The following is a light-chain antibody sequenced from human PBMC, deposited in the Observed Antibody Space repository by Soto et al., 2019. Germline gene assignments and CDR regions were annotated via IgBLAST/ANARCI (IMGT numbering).Light chain of an antibody. V-gene: IGKV4-1*01. CDR1: QSVLYSSNNKNY. CDR2: WAS. CDR3: QQYESTPPT. Sequence: DIVMTQSPHSLAVSLGERATINCKFSQSVLYSSNNKNYLAWYQQRPGQPPKLLIYWASTRESGVPDRFSGSGSGTDFTLTITSLQAEDVAVYYCQQYESTPPTFGQGTKLEIK. J-gene: IGKJ2*01.